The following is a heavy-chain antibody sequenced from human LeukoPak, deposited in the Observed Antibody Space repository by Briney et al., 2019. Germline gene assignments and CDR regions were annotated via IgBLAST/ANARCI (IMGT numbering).Heavy chain of an antibody. D-gene: IGHD6-13*01. Sequence: SETLSLTCSVSGYSISGGYYWGWVRQPPGKGLEWIGEINHSGSTNYNPSLKSRVTISVDTSKNQFSLKLSSVTAADTAVYYCANLYSSSWKWFDPWGQGTLVTVSS. CDR3: ANLYSSSWKWFDP. CDR1: GYSISGGYY. CDR2: INHSGST. V-gene: IGHV4-38-2*02. J-gene: IGHJ5*02.